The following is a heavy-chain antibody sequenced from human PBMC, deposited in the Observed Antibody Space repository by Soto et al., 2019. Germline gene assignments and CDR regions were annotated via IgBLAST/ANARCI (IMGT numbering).Heavy chain of an antibody. D-gene: IGHD2-2*01. CDR3: ARDQGRYCSSTSCFVDY. CDR1: GGTFSSYT. CDR2: IIPILGIA. Sequence: SVKVSCKASGGTFSSYTISWVRQAPGQGLEWMGRIIPILGIANYAQKFQGRVTITADKSTSTAYMELSSLRSEDTAVYYCARDQGRYCSSTSCFVDYWGQGTLVTVS. J-gene: IGHJ4*02. V-gene: IGHV1-69*04.